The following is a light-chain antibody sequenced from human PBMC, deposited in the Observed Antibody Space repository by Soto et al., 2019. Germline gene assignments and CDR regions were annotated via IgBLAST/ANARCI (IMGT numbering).Light chain of an antibody. V-gene: IGKV1-5*01. CDR2: DAS. CDR3: QQYNRALT. J-gene: IGKJ3*01. Sequence: DIQVTQSPSTLSASVGDRVTITCRASQSISSWLAWYQQKPGKAPKLLIYDASSLESGVPSRFSGSGSGTEFTLTISSLQPDDFATYYCQQYNRALTFGPGTKVDIK. CDR1: QSISSW.